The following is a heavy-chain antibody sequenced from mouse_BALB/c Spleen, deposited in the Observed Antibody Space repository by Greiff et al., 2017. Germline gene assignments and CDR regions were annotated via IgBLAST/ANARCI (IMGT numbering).Heavy chain of an antibody. CDR2: IWSGGST. V-gene: IGHV2-2*02. J-gene: IGHJ3*01. D-gene: IGHD1-1*02. CDR1: GFSLTSYG. Sequence: QVHVKQSGPGLVQPSQSLSITCTVSGFSLTSYGVHWVRQSPGKGLEWLGVIWSGGSTDYNAAFISRLSISKDNSKSQVFFKMNSLQANDTAIYYCARNGRLGGAMDYWGQGTLVTVSA. CDR3: ARNGRLGGAMDY.